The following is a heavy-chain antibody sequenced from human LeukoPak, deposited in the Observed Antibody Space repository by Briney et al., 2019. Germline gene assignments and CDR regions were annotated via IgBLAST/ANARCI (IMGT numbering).Heavy chain of an antibody. CDR2: TYYSGST. J-gene: IGHJ4*02. V-gene: IGHV4-31*03. Sequence: SQTLSLTCTVSGGSISSGGYYWSWIRQHPGKGLEWIGYTYYSGSTYYNPSLKSRVTISVDTSKNQFSLKLSSVTAADTAVYHCARALAAAFDYWGQGTLVTVSS. CDR3: ARALAAAFDY. CDR1: GGSISSGGYY. D-gene: IGHD2-2*01.